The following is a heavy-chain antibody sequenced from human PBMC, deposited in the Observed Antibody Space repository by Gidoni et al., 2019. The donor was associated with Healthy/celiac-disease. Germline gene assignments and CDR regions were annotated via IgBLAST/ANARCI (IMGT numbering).Heavy chain of an antibody. V-gene: IGHV3-11*06. Sequence: QVQLVESGGGLVKPGGSLRLSCAASGFTFSDYYMSWIRQAPGKGLEWVSYIISSSSYTNYADSVKGRFTISRDNAKNSLYLQMNSLRAEDTAVYYCATSYGDKPFDYWGQGTLVTVSS. CDR3: ATSYGDKPFDY. CDR2: IISSSSYT. CDR1: GFTFSDYY. J-gene: IGHJ4*02. D-gene: IGHD4-17*01.